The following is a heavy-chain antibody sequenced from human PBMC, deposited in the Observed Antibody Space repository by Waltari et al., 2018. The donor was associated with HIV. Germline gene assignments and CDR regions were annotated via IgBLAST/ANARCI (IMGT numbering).Heavy chain of an antibody. Sequence: EVQLVESVGGVVKPGGSLRLPCAGSASPSRCFSMNWVRQAPGKGLGWVASIRSGSSFIDYADSVKGRFTISRDNAKNSLYLQMKSLRVEDTALYYCARALTNFGGFWGQGTLVTVSS. J-gene: IGHJ4*02. D-gene: IGHD4-17*01. CDR3: ARALTNFGGF. CDR2: IRSGSSFI. V-gene: IGHV3-21*01. CDR1: ASPSRCFS.